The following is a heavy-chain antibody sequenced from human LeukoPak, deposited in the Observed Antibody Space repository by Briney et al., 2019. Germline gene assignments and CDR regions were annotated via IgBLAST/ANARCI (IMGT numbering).Heavy chain of an antibody. Sequence: GGSLRLFCAASGFTVSSNYMSWVRQAPGKGLEWVSVIYSGSSTYYADSVKGRFTISRHNSKNTLYLQMNSLRAEDTAVYYCARERYGDYPYYYYGMDVWGQGTTVTVSS. CDR2: IYSGSST. V-gene: IGHV3-53*04. D-gene: IGHD4-17*01. CDR1: GFTVSSNY. CDR3: ARERYGDYPYYYYGMDV. J-gene: IGHJ6*02.